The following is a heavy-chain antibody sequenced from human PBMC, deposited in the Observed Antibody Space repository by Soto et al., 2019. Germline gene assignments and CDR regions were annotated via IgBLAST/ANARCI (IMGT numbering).Heavy chain of an antibody. D-gene: IGHD3-22*01. V-gene: IGHV1-2*02. Sequence: ASVKVSCKVSGYTFNRYYLHWVRQAPGLGLQWLGWINPQTGSARYAQKFQGRVTMTRDTSVNTVYMELTSLRSDDAAVYFCARASQMVINPSYYAMDVWGQGTTVTVSS. CDR2: INPQTGSA. CDR3: ARASQMVINPSYYAMDV. CDR1: GYTFNRYY. J-gene: IGHJ6*02.